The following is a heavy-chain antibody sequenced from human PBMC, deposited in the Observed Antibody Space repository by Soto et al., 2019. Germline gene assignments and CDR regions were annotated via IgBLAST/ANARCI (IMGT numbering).Heavy chain of an antibody. CDR2: IYYSGST. CDR1: GGSISSGGYY. Sequence: SETLSLTCTVSGGSISSGGYYWSWIRQHPGKGLEWIGYIYYSGSTYYNPSLKSRVTISVDTSKNQFSLKLSSVTAADTAVYYCARTPTYDYIWGSYRPSHFDYWGQGTLVTVSS. CDR3: ARTPTYDYIWGSYRPSHFDY. V-gene: IGHV4-31*03. D-gene: IGHD3-16*02. J-gene: IGHJ4*02.